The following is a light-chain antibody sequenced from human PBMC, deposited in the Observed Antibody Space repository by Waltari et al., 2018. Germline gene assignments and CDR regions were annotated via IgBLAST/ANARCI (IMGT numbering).Light chain of an antibody. CDR2: AAS. CDR3: QQSYSTHFT. V-gene: IGKV1-39*01. J-gene: IGKJ4*01. Sequence: DIQMTQSPSSLSASVGDRVTITCRASQSISSYLNWYQQKPGKAPKLLIYAASSLQSGFPSRFSGSGSGTDFTLTISSLQPEDFATYYCQQSYSTHFTFGGGTKVEIK. CDR1: QSISSY.